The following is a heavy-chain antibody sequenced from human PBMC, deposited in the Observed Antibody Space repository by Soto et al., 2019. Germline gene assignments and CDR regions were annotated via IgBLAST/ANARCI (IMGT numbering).Heavy chain of an antibody. Sequence: SETLSLTCTVSGGSISSYYWSWIRQPPGKGLEWIGYIYYSGSTNYNPSLKSRVTISVDTSKNQFSLKLSSVTAADTAVYYCAKGGRQWLVTSDFNYWGQGALVTVSS. CDR2: IYYSGST. D-gene: IGHD6-19*01. J-gene: IGHJ4*02. CDR1: GGSISSYY. V-gene: IGHV4-59*01. CDR3: AKGGRQWLVTSDFNY.